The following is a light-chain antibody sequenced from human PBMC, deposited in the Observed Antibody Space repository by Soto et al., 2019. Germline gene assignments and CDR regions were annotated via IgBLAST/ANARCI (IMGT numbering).Light chain of an antibody. CDR1: QSISTY. J-gene: IGKJ5*01. Sequence: DIQMTQSPSSLSASVGDRVTITCLTSQSISTYLNWYQQNPGTAPKLLISAASTLQSGVPSRFSGGGFGTDFTLTISSLQPEDFATYYCQQSYSTPPNFGQGTRLEIK. CDR3: QQSYSTPPN. V-gene: IGKV1-39*01. CDR2: AAS.